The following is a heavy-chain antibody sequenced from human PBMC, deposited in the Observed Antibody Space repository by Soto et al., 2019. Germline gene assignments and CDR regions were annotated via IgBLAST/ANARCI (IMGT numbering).Heavy chain of an antibody. CDR2: IIPTFGTA. J-gene: IGHJ4*02. CDR3: ASERSAQYFCF. Sequence: QVQLVQSGTVVQRRGSSVKVSCQASGGTFSSHGMAWVRQAPGQGLEWMGGIIPTFGTATYAPKFQGRVTITADKSTNTAYMELSSLRSEDTAVYYCASERSAQYFCFWGQGTLITVSS. CDR1: GGTFSSHG. V-gene: IGHV1-69*06. D-gene: IGHD3-3*01.